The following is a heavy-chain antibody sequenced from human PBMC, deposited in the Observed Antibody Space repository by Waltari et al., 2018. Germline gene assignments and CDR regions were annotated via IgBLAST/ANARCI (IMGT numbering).Heavy chain of an antibody. D-gene: IGHD4-17*01. V-gene: IGHV4-38-2*02. CDR2: MYHSGNT. Sequence: QLHLQESGPGLVKPSETLSLTCSVSGYYISSGYYWGWIRQPPGKGLEWIGSMYHSGNTYYNPSLKSRVSISMDTSTNRFSLAVRSVTAADTAVYYCARMYGEYYLHLHFFDYWGQGTRVIVPS. CDR1: GYYISSGYY. CDR3: ARMYGEYYLHLHFFDY. J-gene: IGHJ4*02.